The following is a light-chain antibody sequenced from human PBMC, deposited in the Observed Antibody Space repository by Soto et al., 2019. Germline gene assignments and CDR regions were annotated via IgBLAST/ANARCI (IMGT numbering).Light chain of an antibody. CDR1: QSVSSN. V-gene: IGKV3-15*01. Sequence: EIVMTQSPATLSVSPGERATLSCRASQSVSSNLAWYQQKPGQAPRLLIYGASTRVTAIPARFSGSGSGTEFTLTISSLQSEDFAVYYCQQYNNWPPLTFGGGTKVEIK. J-gene: IGKJ4*01. CDR3: QQYNNWPPLT. CDR2: GAS.